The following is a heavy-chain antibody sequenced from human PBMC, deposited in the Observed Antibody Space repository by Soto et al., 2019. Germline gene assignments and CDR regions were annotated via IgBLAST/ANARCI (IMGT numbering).Heavy chain of an antibody. Sequence: QVQLVQSGAEVKKPGASVKVSCKASGYTFTGYYMHWVRQAPGQGLEWMGWINPNSGGTNYAQKFQGWVTMTRDTSISTAYMELSRLRSDDTAVYYCGRDRIAYDFWSGYYTQTGYGMDVWGQGTTVTVSS. V-gene: IGHV1-2*04. CDR2: INPNSGGT. CDR1: GYTFTGYY. CDR3: GRDRIAYDFWSGYYTQTGYGMDV. D-gene: IGHD3-3*01. J-gene: IGHJ6*02.